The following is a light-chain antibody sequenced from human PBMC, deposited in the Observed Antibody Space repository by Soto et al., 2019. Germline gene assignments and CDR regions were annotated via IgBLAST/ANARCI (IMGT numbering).Light chain of an antibody. V-gene: IGLV2-14*03. CDR2: DVN. Sequence: QSALTQPASVSGSPGQSVTISCTGASSDVGAYEHVSWYQQHPGRAPKLILYDVNNRPSGVSNHFSGSRSGNTASLVISGLQANDEADYYCSSYSTTNILVFGSGTKLTVL. CDR1: SSDVGAYEH. CDR3: SSYSTTNILV. J-gene: IGLJ1*01.